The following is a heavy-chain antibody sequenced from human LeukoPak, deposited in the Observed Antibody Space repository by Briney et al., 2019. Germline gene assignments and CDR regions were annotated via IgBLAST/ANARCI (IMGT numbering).Heavy chain of an antibody. D-gene: IGHD3-10*01. CDR2: INSGGSST. CDR1: GFTFSSYW. Sequence: PGGSLRLSCAASGFTFSSYWMHWVRQAPGKGLVWVSRINSGGSSTNYADSVKGRFTISRDNAKSTLYLQMNSLSAEDTAVYYCARDVGRTYYYGSGTYYPDSWGQGTLVTVSS. V-gene: IGHV3-74*01. CDR3: ARDVGRTYYYGSGTYYPDS. J-gene: IGHJ5*01.